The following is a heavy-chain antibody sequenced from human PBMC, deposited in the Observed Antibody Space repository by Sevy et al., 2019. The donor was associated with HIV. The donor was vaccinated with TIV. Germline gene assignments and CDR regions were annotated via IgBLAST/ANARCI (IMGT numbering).Heavy chain of an antibody. V-gene: IGHV3-30-3*01. D-gene: IGHD1-26*01. J-gene: IGHJ3*02. CDR1: GFTFSSYA. Sequence: GGSLRLSCAASGFTFSSYAMHWVRQAPGKGLEWVAVISYDGSNKYYADSVKGRFTISRDNSKNTLYLQTNSLRAEDTAVYYCARDTNPELAVSLWDDAFDIWGQGTMVTVSS. CDR2: ISYDGSNK. CDR3: ARDTNPELAVSLWDDAFDI.